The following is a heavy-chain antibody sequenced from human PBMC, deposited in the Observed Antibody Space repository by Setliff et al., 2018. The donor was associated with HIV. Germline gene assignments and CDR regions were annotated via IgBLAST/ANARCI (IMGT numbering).Heavy chain of an antibody. CDR1: GFTFSSYA. J-gene: IGHJ6*03. CDR3: ARDSLPYNWNDYYYYMDV. CDR2: IRSSSTYV. Sequence: PGGSLRLSCAASGFTFSSYASGWVRQAPGKGLEWVSSIRSSSTYVYYADSVTGRFTVSRDNAKNSLYLHMNSLRAEDTAVYYWARDSLPYNWNDYYYYMDVWGKGTTVTVSS. D-gene: IGHD1-20*01. V-gene: IGHV3-21*01.